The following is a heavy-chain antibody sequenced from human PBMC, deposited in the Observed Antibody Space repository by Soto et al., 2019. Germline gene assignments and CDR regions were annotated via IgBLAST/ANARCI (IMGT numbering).Heavy chain of an antibody. J-gene: IGHJ4*01. CDR3: TTDPHSNMIVVRIDY. Sequence: EVQLVESGGGLVKPGGSLRLSCAASGFTFSNAWINWVRQAPGKGLEWVGRIKSKTDGGTTDFAAPVKGRFAISRDDSKNMGYPQKNILKTKDTGIYYSTTDPHSNMIVVRIDYWGHGTLVTVTS. CDR1: GFTFSNAW. D-gene: IGHD3-22*01. CDR2: IKSKTDGGTT. V-gene: IGHV3-15*07.